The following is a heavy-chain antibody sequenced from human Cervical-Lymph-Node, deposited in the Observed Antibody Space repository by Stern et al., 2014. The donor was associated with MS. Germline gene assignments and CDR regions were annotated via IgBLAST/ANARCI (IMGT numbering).Heavy chain of an antibody. Sequence: QLQLVESGGTVVQPGTSLRLSCEGAGFTFRNHGMNWVRRAPGKGLEWVASLWYDGRNKMYEDSVKGRFTISRDNSKNTLYLQMDTLRVEDTAVYYCARSSSSGWDYWGPGTLVTVSS. J-gene: IGHJ4*02. CDR2: LWYDGRNK. CDR3: ARSSSSGWDY. CDR1: GFTFRNHG. D-gene: IGHD6-25*01. V-gene: IGHV3-33*01.